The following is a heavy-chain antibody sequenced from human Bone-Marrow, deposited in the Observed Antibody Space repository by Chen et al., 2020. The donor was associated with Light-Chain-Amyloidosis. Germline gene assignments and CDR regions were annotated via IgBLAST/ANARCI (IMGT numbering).Heavy chain of an antibody. Sequence: QVQLVESGGGVVQPGGSLRLSCAASGFIFSYYGMHWVRQAPGKGLEWVAFIRYDGSDKDYADSVKGRFTISRDNSKNTLFLQMKSLRADDTAVYYSAKDSGGYFDSSGPLSWGQGTLVTVSS. D-gene: IGHD3-22*01. J-gene: IGHJ4*02. V-gene: IGHV3-30*02. CDR3: AKDSGGYFDSSGPLS. CDR1: GFIFSYYG. CDR2: IRYDGSDK.